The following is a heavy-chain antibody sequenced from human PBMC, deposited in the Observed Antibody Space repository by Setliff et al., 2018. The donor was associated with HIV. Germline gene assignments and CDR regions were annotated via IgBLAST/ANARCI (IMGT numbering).Heavy chain of an antibody. V-gene: IGHV4-30-4*01. CDR2: DSYTGTT. D-gene: IGHD3-10*01. Sequence: SETLSLTCTASYDTISTADYYWSWIRQPPGKGLEWIGFDSYTGTTRYSPSLKSRITISIDTSKNQFSLQLRSVTAADTAVYYCARLSTTSRDFDSWGQGTLVTVSS. CDR3: ARLSTTSRDFDS. J-gene: IGHJ4*02. CDR1: YDTISTADYY.